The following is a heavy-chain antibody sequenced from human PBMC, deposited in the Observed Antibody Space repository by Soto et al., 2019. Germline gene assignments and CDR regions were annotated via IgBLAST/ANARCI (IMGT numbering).Heavy chain of an antibody. CDR3: GRGGYYDSSGSRNYHYYGIDV. CDR2: ISPYNDYT. V-gene: IGHV1-18*01. Sequence: QVHLVQSGGEVKKPGASVKVFCKTSGYTFSSYGVNWVRQAPGRGLEWMRWISPYNDYTYYAQKFQGRVRMTTDTSTKTAYMELRSLRSDDTAVYYCGRGGYYDSSGSRNYHYYGIDVWGQGTTVIVSS. CDR1: GYTFSSYG. J-gene: IGHJ6*01. D-gene: IGHD3-22*01.